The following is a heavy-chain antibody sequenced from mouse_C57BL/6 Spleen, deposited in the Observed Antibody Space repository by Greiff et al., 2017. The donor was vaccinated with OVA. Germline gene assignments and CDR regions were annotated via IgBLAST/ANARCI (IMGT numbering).Heavy chain of an antibody. CDR3: ARSRRGYWYFDV. Sequence: QVQLKQPGAELVKPGASVKLSCKASGYTFTSYWMQWVKQRPGQGLEWIGEIDPSDSYTNYNQKFKGKATLTVDTSSSTAYMQLSSLTSEDSAVYYCARSRRGYWYFDVWGTGTTVTVSS. V-gene: IGHV1-50*01. J-gene: IGHJ1*03. CDR1: GYTFTSYW. CDR2: IDPSDSYT.